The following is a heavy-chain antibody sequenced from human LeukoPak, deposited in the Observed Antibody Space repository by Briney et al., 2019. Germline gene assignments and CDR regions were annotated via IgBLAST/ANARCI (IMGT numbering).Heavy chain of an antibody. CDR2: ISGSGGST. CDR1: GFTFSSYA. J-gene: IGHJ4*02. D-gene: IGHD3-16*02. CDR3: AKDLGELSSTTPYFDY. V-gene: IGHV3-23*01. Sequence: PGGSLRLSCAASGFTFSSYAMGWVRQAPGKGLEWVSAISGSGGSTYYADSVKGRFTISRDNSKNTLYLQMNSLRAEDTAVYYCAKDLGELSSTTPYFDYWGQGTLVTVSS.